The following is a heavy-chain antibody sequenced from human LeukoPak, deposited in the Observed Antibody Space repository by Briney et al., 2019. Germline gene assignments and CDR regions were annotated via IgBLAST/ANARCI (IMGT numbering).Heavy chain of an antibody. J-gene: IGHJ4*02. Sequence: LETLSLTCAVYGGSFSGYYWSWIRQPPGKGLEWIGEINHSGSTNYNPSLKSRVTISVDTSKNQFSLKLSSVTAADTAVYYCASTNSYSSSWYDYWGQGTLVTVSS. D-gene: IGHD6-13*01. CDR2: INHSGST. CDR3: ASTNSYSSSWYDY. CDR1: GGSFSGYY. V-gene: IGHV4-34*01.